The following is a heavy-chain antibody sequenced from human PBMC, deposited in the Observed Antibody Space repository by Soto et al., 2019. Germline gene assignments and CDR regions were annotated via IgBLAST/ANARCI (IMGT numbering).Heavy chain of an antibody. D-gene: IGHD4-4*01. CDR3: AGDPDSHYNDSHASSYP. CDR2: IIPIIGII. Sequence: QVQLVQSGAEVKKPGSSVKVSCKASGGTFSTYTITWVRQAPGQGLEWMGRIIPIIGIINYAPKIQGRVSIREAKFTGTAYMELTGLRSDDTAVYYCAGDPDSHYNDSHASSYPWGQGTLVTVSS. CDR1: GGTFSTYT. V-gene: IGHV1-69*08. J-gene: IGHJ5*02.